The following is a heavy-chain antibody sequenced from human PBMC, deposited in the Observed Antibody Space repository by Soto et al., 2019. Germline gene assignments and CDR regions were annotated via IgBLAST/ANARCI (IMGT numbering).Heavy chain of an antibody. D-gene: IGHD2-15*01. CDR2: IYHSGTT. CDR1: GDSISSGYY. J-gene: IGHJ5*02. Sequence: PSETLSLTCAVSGDSISSGYYWAWIRQPPGKGLEWIGSIYHSGTTYYNPSLKSRVTMSVDTSKDQFSLKLSSVTAADTAVYYCARDRGYCSGGSCYSPTSFGWSDPWGQGTLVTVSS. V-gene: IGHV4-38-2*02. CDR3: ARDRGYCSGGSCYSPTSFGWSDP.